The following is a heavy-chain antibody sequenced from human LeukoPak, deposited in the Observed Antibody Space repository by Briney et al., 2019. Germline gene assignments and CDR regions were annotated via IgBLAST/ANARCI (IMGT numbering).Heavy chain of an antibody. D-gene: IGHD1-26*01. J-gene: IGHJ3*02. Sequence: GGSLRLSCAAFGFTFSSYSMNWVRQAPGKGLEWVSSISSSSSYIYYADSVKGRFTISRDNAKNSLYLQMNSLRAEDTAVYYCARAVGAHAFDIWGQGTMVTVSS. V-gene: IGHV3-21*01. CDR2: ISSSSSYI. CDR1: GFTFSSYS. CDR3: ARAVGAHAFDI.